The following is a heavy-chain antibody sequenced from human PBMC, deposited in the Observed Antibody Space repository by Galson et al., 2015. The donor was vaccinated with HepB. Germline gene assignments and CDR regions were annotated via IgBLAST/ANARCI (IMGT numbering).Heavy chain of an antibody. CDR3: ARDLSIAARKGLGY. CDR2: ISAYNGNT. CDR1: GYTFTSYG. D-gene: IGHD6-6*01. J-gene: IGHJ4*02. Sequence: SVKVSCKASGYTFTSYGISWVRQAPGQGLEWMGWISAYNGNTNYAQKLQGRVTMTTDTSTSTAYMELRSLRSDDTAVYYCARDLSIAARKGLGYWGQGTLVTVSS. V-gene: IGHV1-18*04.